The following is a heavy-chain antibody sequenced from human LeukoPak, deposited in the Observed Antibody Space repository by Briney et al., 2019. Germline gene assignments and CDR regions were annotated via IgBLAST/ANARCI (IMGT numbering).Heavy chain of an antibody. J-gene: IGHJ3*02. CDR2: ISGSGGST. CDR1: GFTFSSYA. V-gene: IGHV3-23*01. Sequence: PGGSLRLSCAASGFTFSSYAMSWVRQAPGKGLEWVSAISGSGGSTYYADSVKGRFTISRDSSKNTLYLQMNSLRAEDTAVYYCAKARRQWLSAFDIWGQGTMVTVSS. CDR3: AKARRQWLSAFDI. D-gene: IGHD6-19*01.